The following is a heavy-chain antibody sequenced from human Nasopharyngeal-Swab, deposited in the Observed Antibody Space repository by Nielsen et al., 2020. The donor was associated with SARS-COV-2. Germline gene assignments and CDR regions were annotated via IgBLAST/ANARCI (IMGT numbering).Heavy chain of an antibody. D-gene: IGHD6-13*01. CDR2: VHSDGNT. V-gene: IGHV3-53*01. CDR3: ASRGAATDPSTRDLPYSRRTFDL. J-gene: IGHJ2*01. CDR1: GFTVSNSY. Sequence: GESLKISCAASGFTVSNSYMSWVRQAPGKGLEWVSTVHSDGNTYYADSVRGRFSSSRDNSTNTLSLQMSSLRAEDTAVYYCASRGAATDPSTRDLPYSRRTFDLWGRGTLVTVSS.